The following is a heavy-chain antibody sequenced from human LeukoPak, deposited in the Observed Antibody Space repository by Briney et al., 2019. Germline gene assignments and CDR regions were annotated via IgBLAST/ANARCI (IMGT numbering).Heavy chain of an antibody. CDR1: GFTFDTTD. CDR3: VKNSGIWSF. CDR2: ISGTGDRT. Sequence: GGSLRLSCAASGFTFDTTDMTWVRQAPGMGPEWLSCISGTGDRTYYADSVRGRFTISRDNSKNMLYLQMTSLRVEDTATYYCVKNSGIWSFWGRGTLAAVSS. J-gene: IGHJ4*02. V-gene: IGHV3-23*01. D-gene: IGHD1-26*01.